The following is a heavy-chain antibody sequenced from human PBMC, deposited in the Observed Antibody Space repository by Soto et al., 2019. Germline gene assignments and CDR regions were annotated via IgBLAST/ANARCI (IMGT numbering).Heavy chain of an antibody. Sequence: GESLKISCKGSGYSFTSYWIGWVRQMPGKGLEWMGIIYPGDSDTRYSPSFQGQVTISADKSISTAYLQWSSLKASDTAMYYCASSLFRNHDAFDIRGQGTMVTVSS. CDR3: ASSLFRNHDAFDI. D-gene: IGHD3-10*01. CDR1: GYSFTSYW. CDR2: IYPGDSDT. V-gene: IGHV5-51*01. J-gene: IGHJ3*02.